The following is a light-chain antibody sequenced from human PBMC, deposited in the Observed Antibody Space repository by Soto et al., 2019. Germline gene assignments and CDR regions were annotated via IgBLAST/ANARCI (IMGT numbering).Light chain of an antibody. CDR2: EVS. V-gene: IGLV2-14*01. J-gene: IGLJ1*01. Sequence: QSALAKPASVSWSPGQAITISCIGSSSDVGAHNFVSWYQHHPGKAPKLMIYEVSNRPSGVSNRFSGSKSGNTASLTISGLQAEDEADYYCNSYTSSNTYVFGSGTKVTVL. CDR1: SSDVGAHNF. CDR3: NSYTSSNTYV.